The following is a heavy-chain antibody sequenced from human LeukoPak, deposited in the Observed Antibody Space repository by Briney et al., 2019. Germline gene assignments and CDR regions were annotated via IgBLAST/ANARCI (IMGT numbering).Heavy chain of an antibody. V-gene: IGHV3-21*01. D-gene: IGHD3-9*01. Sequence: GGSLRLSCAASGFTFSSYSMNWVRQAPGKGLEWVSSISSSSSYIYYADSVKGRFTISRDNAKNSLYLQMNSLRAEDTAVYYCARGYYDILTGGHDAFDIWGQGTMVTVSS. CDR1: GFTFSSYS. CDR2: ISSSSSYI. CDR3: ARGYYDILTGGHDAFDI. J-gene: IGHJ3*02.